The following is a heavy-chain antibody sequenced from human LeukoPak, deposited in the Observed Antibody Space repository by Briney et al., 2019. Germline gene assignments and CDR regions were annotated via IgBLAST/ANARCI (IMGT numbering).Heavy chain of an antibody. CDR2: ITASGGAT. V-gene: IGHV3-23*01. Sequence: GGSLRLSCAASGFMFSKYGMNWVRQAPGKGLEWVSGITASGGATYYADSVKGHFSISRDNSKNTLYLQMNSLRVEDTAVYYCAHPQQVAGTFDGFDFWGQGTMVTVSS. CDR1: GFMFSKYG. D-gene: IGHD6-19*01. CDR3: AHPQQVAGTFDGFDF. J-gene: IGHJ3*01.